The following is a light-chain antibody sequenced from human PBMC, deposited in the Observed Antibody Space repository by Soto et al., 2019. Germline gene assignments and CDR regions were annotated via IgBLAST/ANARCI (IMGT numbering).Light chain of an antibody. CDR3: MQGTYLSIT. CDR1: QSLVHSDGIAY. V-gene: IGKV2-30*02. CDR2: KVS. Sequence: DLMTQSPLSLPVTLGQRASISCRSNQSLVHSDGIAYFSWFQQRPGRSPRRLIYKVSNRDSGVPARFSGSGSGTDFALKISRVEAEDVVVYYCMQGTYLSITFGQGGRLEVK. J-gene: IGKJ5*01.